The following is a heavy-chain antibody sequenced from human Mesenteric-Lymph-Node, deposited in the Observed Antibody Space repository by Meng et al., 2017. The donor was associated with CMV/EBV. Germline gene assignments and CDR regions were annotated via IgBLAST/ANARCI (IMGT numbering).Heavy chain of an antibody. J-gene: IGHJ2*01. Sequence: SGPTLVKPTQTLTLTCTFSGFSLSTSGMCVSWVRQPPGKALEWLALIDWDDDKYYSTSLKTRLTISKDTSKNQVVLTMTNMDPVDTATYYCARIQDSSTLNWGYFDLWGRGTLVTVSS. CDR1: GFSLSTSGMC. CDR2: IDWDDDK. V-gene: IGHV2-70*20. D-gene: IGHD6-13*01. CDR3: ARIQDSSTLNWGYFDL.